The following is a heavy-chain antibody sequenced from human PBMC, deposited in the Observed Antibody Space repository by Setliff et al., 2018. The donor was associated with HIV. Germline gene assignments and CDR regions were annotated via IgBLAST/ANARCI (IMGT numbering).Heavy chain of an antibody. V-gene: IGHV1-2*02. J-gene: IGHJ5*02. CDR2: INPSSGVT. D-gene: IGHD3-16*01. CDR1: GYTFTDYY. CDR3: AGVPGGGGNWFDP. Sequence: ASVKVSCKASGYTFTDYYIHWVRQAPGQGLEWMGWINPSSGVTNYAQKFQGRVTMTSDTSTSTVYMELTSLTSEDTAMYFCAGVPGGGGNWFDPWGQGTLVTVSS.